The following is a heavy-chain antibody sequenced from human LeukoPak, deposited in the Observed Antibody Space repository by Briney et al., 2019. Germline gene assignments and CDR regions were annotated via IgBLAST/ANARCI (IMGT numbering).Heavy chain of an antibody. CDR1: GGSISSYY. CDR3: ARDKYYYDSSGSIRFDY. Sequence: PSETLSLTCTVSGGSISSYYWSWIRQPAGKGLEWIGRIYTSGSTNYNPCLKSRVTMSVDTSKNQFSLKLSSVTAADTAVYYCARDKYYYDSSGSIRFDYWGQGTLVTVSS. J-gene: IGHJ4*02. CDR2: IYTSGST. D-gene: IGHD3-22*01. V-gene: IGHV4-4*07.